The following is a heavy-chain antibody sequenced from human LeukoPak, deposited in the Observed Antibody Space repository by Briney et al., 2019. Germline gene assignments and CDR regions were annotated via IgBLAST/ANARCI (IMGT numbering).Heavy chain of an antibody. V-gene: IGHV1-8*02. CDR3: ARGVGMVATISKKHFDF. CDR1: GDIFSSYA. CDR2: MNPNSGNA. D-gene: IGHD5-12*01. J-gene: IGHJ4*02. Sequence: GSSVKVSCKASGDIFSSYAITWVRLAPGQGLEWMGWMNPNSGNAGYAQKFQGRVTMTRDTSISTAYMELSSLTSEDTAVYYCARGVGMVATISKKHFDFWGQGTLVTVSS.